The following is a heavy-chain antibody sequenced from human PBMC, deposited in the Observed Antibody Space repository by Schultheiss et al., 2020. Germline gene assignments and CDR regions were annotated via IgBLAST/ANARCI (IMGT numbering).Heavy chain of an antibody. CDR3: ARDSTSCLDV. CDR2: ISSSSTI. D-gene: IGHD2-2*01. Sequence: GGSLRLSCAASGFNLSDSHIKWVRQAPGKGLEWVSSISSSSTIDCAESVKGRFTISRDNAKNSLYLQMNSLRAEDTAVYYCARDSTSCLDVWGQGTTVTVSS. J-gene: IGHJ6*02. CDR1: GFNLSDSH. V-gene: IGHV3-69-1*01.